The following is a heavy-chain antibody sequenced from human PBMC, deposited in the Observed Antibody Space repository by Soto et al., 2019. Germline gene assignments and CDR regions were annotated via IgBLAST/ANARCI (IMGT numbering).Heavy chain of an antibody. CDR3: ARGSPATTKYYYYYGMDV. CDR1: GGSISSGGYY. J-gene: IGHJ6*02. V-gene: IGHV4-31*03. CDR2: IYYSGST. Sequence: QVQLQESGPGLVKPSQTLSLTCTVSGGSISSGGYYWSWIRQHPGKGLEWIGYIYYSGSTYYNPSIKSRVTIPVATAKNQFSLQLSSVTAADTAVYYCARGSPATTKYYYYYGMDVWGQGTTVTVSS. D-gene: IGHD4-17*01.